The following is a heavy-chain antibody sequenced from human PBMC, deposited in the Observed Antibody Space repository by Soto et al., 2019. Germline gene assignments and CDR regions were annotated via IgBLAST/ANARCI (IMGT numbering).Heavy chain of an antibody. CDR2: ISGSGGST. V-gene: IGHV3-23*01. CDR3: AKGAAMVTGYSSGPFDP. CDR1: GFTFSSYA. D-gene: IGHD6-19*01. J-gene: IGHJ5*02. Sequence: EVQLLESGGGLVQPGGSLRLSCAASGFTFSSYAMSWVRQAPGKGLEWVSAISGSGGSTYYADSVKGRFTISRDNSKNTLYLQMNSLSAEDTAVYYCAKGAAMVTGYSSGPFDPCGQGTLVTVSS.